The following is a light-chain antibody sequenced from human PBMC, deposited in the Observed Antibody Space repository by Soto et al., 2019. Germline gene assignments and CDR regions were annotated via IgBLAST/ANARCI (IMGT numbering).Light chain of an antibody. Sequence: QSALTQPASVSGSPGQSITISCTGTSSDVGGYNYVSWYQQHPGKAPKLMIYDVSNRPSGVSNRFSGSKSGNTASLTISGLKAEDEDDYYCSSYTSSSTLNVVFGGGTQLTVL. CDR2: DVS. CDR3: SSYTSSSTLNVV. V-gene: IGLV2-14*01. CDR1: SSDVGGYNY. J-gene: IGLJ2*01.